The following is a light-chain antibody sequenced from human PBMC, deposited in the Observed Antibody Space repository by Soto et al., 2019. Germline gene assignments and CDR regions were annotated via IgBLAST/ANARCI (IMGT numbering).Light chain of an antibody. Sequence: DSEMTQSPSTLFASVGDTVTITCRANQSISAWLAWYQQRPGKAPKLLIYKMSASERGVPSRFSGSGSGTEFTLTISSLQPEDFATYYCQQYNSSPWTFGQGTKVDIK. CDR2: KMS. CDR1: QSISAW. J-gene: IGKJ1*01. CDR3: QQYNSSPWT. V-gene: IGKV1-5*03.